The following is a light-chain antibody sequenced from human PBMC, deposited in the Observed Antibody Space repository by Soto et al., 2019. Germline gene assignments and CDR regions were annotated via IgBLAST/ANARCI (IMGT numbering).Light chain of an antibody. J-gene: IGKJ2*01. CDR1: ESLSYF. CDR2: GVS. V-gene: IGKV3-15*01. CDR3: QSYRDWPFA. Sequence: EIVLTQSPATLSVSPGERVTLSCRASESLSYFLAWYQHKPGQSPRLLIYGVSTRFAAVPSRFSGGGSATDFTLTISSLQSEDFAVYYCQSYRDWPFAFGQGTKLEI.